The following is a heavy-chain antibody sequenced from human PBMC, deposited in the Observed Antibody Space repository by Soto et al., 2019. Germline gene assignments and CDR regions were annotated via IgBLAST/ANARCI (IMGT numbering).Heavy chain of an antibody. Sequence: SETLSLTCSVSGGSISSSNSYWGWIRQPPGKGLEWIGSIYYSGSTYYNPSLKSRVTISVDTSKNQFSLKLSSVTAADTAVYYCASQHYYDSSGYYVVYWGQGTQVTVSS. CDR3: ASQHYYDSSGYYVVY. D-gene: IGHD3-22*01. CDR2: IYYSGST. CDR1: GGSISSSNSY. J-gene: IGHJ4*02. V-gene: IGHV4-39*01.